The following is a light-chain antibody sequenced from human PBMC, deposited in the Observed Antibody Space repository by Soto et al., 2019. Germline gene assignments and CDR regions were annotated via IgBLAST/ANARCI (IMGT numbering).Light chain of an antibody. CDR2: DAS. CDR3: QQSDDLPT. CDR1: QDINNF. J-gene: IGKJ5*01. V-gene: IGKV1-33*01. Sequence: DIQITQSPASLSSSFLDIVTITCQASQDINNFVNWYQQKPGKAPKLLIYDASTLKTGVPSRFSGSGSGTDFRFTISSLQTEDFATYYCQQSDDLPTFGQGTRLEIK.